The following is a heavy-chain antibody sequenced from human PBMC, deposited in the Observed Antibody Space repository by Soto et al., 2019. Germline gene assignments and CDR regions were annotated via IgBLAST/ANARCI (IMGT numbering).Heavy chain of an antibody. CDR3: ANLDFTFCSVDVFDI. CDR1: GYRFSDYW. CDR2: IDPSDSFT. D-gene: IGHD3-3*01. V-gene: IGHV5-10-1*03. J-gene: IGHJ3*02. Sequence: EEQLVQSGAEVKEPGESLMISCQGSGYRFSDYWIHWVRQVPGKGLEWMGKIDPSDSFTTYSPSFQGRVTISIDKSINTAFLRWTGLKSSDTAMYYCANLDFTFCSVDVFDIWGQGTMVTVSS.